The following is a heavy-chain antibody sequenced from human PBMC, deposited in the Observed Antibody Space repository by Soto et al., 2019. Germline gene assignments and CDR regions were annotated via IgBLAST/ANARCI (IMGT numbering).Heavy chain of an antibody. V-gene: IGHV3-21*01. CDR1: GFTFSSYD. Sequence: EVQLVEAGGGLVKPGGSLRLSCAASGFTFSSYDMNWVRQAPGKGLEYVSSITTSGSYIYYGDSVRGRFTISSDNAKNSLFLQMDSLRAEDTAVYYCVRSGNAPMLRHNLFDPWGQGTLVTVSS. D-gene: IGHD2-8*01. CDR3: VRSGNAPMLRHNLFDP. J-gene: IGHJ5*02. CDR2: ITTSGSYI.